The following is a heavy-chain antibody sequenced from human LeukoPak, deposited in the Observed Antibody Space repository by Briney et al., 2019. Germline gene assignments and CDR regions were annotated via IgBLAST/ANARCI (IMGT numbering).Heavy chain of an antibody. D-gene: IGHD3-22*01. CDR2: IYTSGST. CDR3: ARHHQGISMIVVVIDY. V-gene: IGHV4-4*07. CDR1: GGSISSYY. Sequence: PSETLSLTCTVSGGSISSYYWSWIRQPAGKGLEWIGRIYTSGSTNYNPSLKSRVTISVDKSKNQFSLKLTSVTAADTAVYYCARHHQGISMIVVVIDYWGQGTLVTVSS. J-gene: IGHJ4*02.